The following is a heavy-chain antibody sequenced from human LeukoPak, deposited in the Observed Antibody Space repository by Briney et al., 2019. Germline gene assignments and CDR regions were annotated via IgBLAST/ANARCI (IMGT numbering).Heavy chain of an antibody. CDR2: ISGSGGRT. D-gene: IGHD2-15*01. CDR3: AKDLPGPIVVVAASNY. V-gene: IGHV3-23*01. J-gene: IGHJ4*02. CDR1: GFTFSSYA. Sequence: GGSLRLSCAASGFTFSSYAMSWVRQAPGKGLEWVSAISGSGGRTYYADSVRGRFTISRDNSKNTLYLQMNSLRAEDTAVYYCAKDLPGPIVVVAASNYWGQGTLVTVSS.